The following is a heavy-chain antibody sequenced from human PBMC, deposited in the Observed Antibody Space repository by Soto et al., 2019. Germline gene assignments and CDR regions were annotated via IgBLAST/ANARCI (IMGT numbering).Heavy chain of an antibody. D-gene: IGHD3-10*01. J-gene: IGHJ5*02. CDR1: GGRISSYH. V-gene: IGHV4-59*01. CDR2: IYYSGST. Sequence: EALSLPCTVSGGRISSYHWTWIGQPPGKGLEWIGYIYYSGSTNYNPSLKSRVTISVDTSKNQFSLKLSSVTAADTAVYYCARVGRETMVRGSRYNLFEPGGQGTLATVSS. CDR3: ARVGRETMVRGSRYNLFEP.